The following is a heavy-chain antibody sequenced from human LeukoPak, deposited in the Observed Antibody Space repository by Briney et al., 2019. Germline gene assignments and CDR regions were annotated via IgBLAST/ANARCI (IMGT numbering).Heavy chain of an antibody. CDR2: IYYSGST. CDR3: ARDLVRGDNNWFDS. V-gene: IGHV4-39*07. J-gene: IGHJ5*01. D-gene: IGHD3-10*01. CDR1: GDSISSSSYY. Sequence: SETLSLTCTVSGDSISSSSYYWGCIRQPPGKGLEWIGSIYYSGSTYYNPSLKSRVTISADTSKNQFSLKLSSVTAADTAMYYCARDLVRGDNNWFDSWGQGTLVTVSS.